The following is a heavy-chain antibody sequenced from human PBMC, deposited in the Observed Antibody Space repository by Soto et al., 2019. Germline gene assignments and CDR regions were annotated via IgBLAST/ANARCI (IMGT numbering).Heavy chain of an antibody. J-gene: IGHJ4*02. CDR3: ARVERGVAVAGTGGRLDY. D-gene: IGHD6-19*01. CDR2: IKQDGSEK. Sequence: EVQLVESGGGLVQPGGSLRLSCTGSGFTFNDYWMSWVRQAPGKGLEWVANIKQDGSEKYYVDSVKGRLTISRDNTKNSLYLQMNSLRAEDTSVYYCARVERGVAVAGTGGRLDYWGQGTLVTVSS. V-gene: IGHV3-7*01. CDR1: GFTFNDYW.